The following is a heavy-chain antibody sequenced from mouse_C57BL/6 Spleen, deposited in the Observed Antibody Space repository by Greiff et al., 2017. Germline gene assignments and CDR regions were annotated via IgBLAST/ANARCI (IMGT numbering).Heavy chain of an antibody. CDR2: ISSGSSTI. D-gene: IGHD4-1*01. Sequence: EVKLMESGGGLVKPGGSLKLSCAASGFTFSDYGMHWVRQAPEKGLEWVAYISSGSSTIYYADTVKGRFTISRDNAKNTLFLQMTSLRSEDTAMYYCERPQTETDAMDYWGQGTSVTVSS. CDR3: ERPQTETDAMDY. J-gene: IGHJ4*01. CDR1: GFTFSDYG. V-gene: IGHV5-17*01.